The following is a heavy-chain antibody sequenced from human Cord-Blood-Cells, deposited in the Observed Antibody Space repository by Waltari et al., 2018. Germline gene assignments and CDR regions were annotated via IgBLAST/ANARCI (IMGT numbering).Heavy chain of an antibody. CDR3: ARAEGCGGDCYSQWFDP. CDR1: GGTFSSYA. CDR2: IIPIFGTA. D-gene: IGHD2-21*01. Sequence: QVQLVQSGAEVKKPGSSVKVSCKASGGTFSSYAISWVRQAPGQGLEWMGGIIPIFGTANYAQEVQGRVTIAADESTSTAYMELSSLRSEDTAVYYCARAEGCGGDCYSQWFDPWGQGTLVTVSS. V-gene: IGHV1-69*01. J-gene: IGHJ5*02.